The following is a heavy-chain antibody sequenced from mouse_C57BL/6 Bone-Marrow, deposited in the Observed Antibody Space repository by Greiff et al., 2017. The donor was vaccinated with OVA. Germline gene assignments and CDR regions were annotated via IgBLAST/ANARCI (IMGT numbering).Heavy chain of an antibody. D-gene: IGHD2-4*01. V-gene: IGHV1-7*01. CDR1: GYTFTSYW. Sequence: QVQLQQPGAELAKPGASVKLSCKASGYTFTSYWMHWVKQRPGQGLEWIGYINPSSGYTKYNQKFKDKATLTADKSSSTAYMQLRSLTVEDSAVYYCASIYSDYDENYFDYWGQGTTLTVSS. J-gene: IGHJ2*01. CDR2: INPSSGYT. CDR3: ASIYSDYDENYFDY.